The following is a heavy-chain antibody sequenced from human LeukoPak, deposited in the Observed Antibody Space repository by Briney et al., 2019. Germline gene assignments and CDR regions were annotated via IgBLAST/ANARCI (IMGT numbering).Heavy chain of an antibody. D-gene: IGHD3-16*02. CDR1: GYTFTGYY. Sequence: ASVKVSCKASGYTFTGYYMHWVRQAPGQGLEWMGWINPNSGGTNYAQKFQGRVTMTRDTSISTAYMELSRLRSDDTAVYYCARERTYHSPSWFDPWGQGTLVTVSS. CDR2: INPNSGGT. V-gene: IGHV1-2*02. CDR3: ARERTYHSPSWFDP. J-gene: IGHJ5*02.